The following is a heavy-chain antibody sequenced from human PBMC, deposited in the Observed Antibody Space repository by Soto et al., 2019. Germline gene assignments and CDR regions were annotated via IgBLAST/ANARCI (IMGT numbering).Heavy chain of an antibody. V-gene: IGHV4-34*01. CDR3: ARGIVLLSRTHGSSWSNWFDP. D-gene: IGHD6-13*01. Sequence: QVQLQQWGAGLLKPSETLSLTCAVYGGSFSGYYWSRIRQPPGKGLEWIGEINHSGSTNYNPSLKSRVTISVDTSKNQFSLKLSSVTAADTAVYYCARGIVLLSRTHGSSWSNWFDPWGQGTLVTVSS. J-gene: IGHJ5*02. CDR2: INHSGST. CDR1: GGSFSGYY.